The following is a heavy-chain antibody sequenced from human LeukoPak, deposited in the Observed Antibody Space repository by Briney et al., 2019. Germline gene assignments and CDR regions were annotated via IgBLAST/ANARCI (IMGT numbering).Heavy chain of an antibody. Sequence: SETLSLTCTVSGGSISSYYWSWIRQPPGKGLEWIGYIYYSRSNKYNPSLKSRVTISVDTSKNQFSLKLSSVTAADTAVYYCARRTPLMAIFDYWGQGTLVTVSS. CDR3: ARRTPLMAIFDY. CDR1: GGSISSYY. D-gene: IGHD2-21*01. V-gene: IGHV4-59*08. CDR2: IYYSRSN. J-gene: IGHJ4*02.